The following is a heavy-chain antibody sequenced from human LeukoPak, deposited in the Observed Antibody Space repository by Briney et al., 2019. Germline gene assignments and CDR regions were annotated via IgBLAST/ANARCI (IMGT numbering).Heavy chain of an antibody. Sequence: PGGSLRLSCAASGFTFSSYGMHWVRQAPGKGLEWVAVIWYDGSNKYYADSVKGRFTISRDNSKNTLYLQMNSLRAEDTAVYYCAKGSGIYYDSSGYYGVMDVWGQGTTVTVSS. D-gene: IGHD3-22*01. CDR2: IWYDGSNK. J-gene: IGHJ6*02. CDR1: GFTFSSYG. CDR3: AKGSGIYYDSSGYYGVMDV. V-gene: IGHV3-33*06.